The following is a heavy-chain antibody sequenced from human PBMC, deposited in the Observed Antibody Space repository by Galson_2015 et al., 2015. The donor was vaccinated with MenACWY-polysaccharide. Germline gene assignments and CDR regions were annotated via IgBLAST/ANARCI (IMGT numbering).Heavy chain of an antibody. D-gene: IGHD1-14*01. V-gene: IGHV3-33*01. CDR2: IQYDGSNK. CDR1: GSRFSHSG. J-gene: IGHJ3*02. CDR3: AREGSRTVFHAFDI. Sequence: SLRLSCAASGSRFSHSGMHWVRQAPGKGLEWVAVIQYDGSNKVYADSVKGRFTISRDNSKNTVFLEMNTLGVEDTAVYYCAREGSRTVFHAFDIWGQGTMVTVSS.